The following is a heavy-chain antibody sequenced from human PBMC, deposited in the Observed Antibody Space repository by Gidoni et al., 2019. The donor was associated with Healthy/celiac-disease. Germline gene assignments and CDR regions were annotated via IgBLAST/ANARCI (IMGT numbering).Heavy chain of an antibody. J-gene: IGHJ6*02. V-gene: IGHV3-33*01. CDR2: IWYDGSNK. CDR1: GFAFSSYG. Sequence: QVQLVESGGGVVQLGRSLRLSCAESGFAFSSYGMHWVRQAPGKGLGWLAVIWYDGSNKYYADSVKGRFTISRDNSKKTLYLQMDSLRAEDTAVYYCARVVCGGSCYYYGMDVWGQGTTVTVSS. D-gene: IGHD2-15*01. CDR3: ARVVCGGSCYYYGMDV.